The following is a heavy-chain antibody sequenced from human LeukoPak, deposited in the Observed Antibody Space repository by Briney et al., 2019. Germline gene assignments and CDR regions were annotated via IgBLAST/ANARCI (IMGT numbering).Heavy chain of an antibody. J-gene: IGHJ6*02. Sequence: GASVKVSCKASGYTFTSYDINWVRQATGQGLEWMGWMNPNSGGTNYAQKFQGWVTMTRDTSISTAYMELSRLRSDDTAEYYCARDLGYSGSYYYYGMDVWGQGTTVTVSS. V-gene: IGHV1-2*04. CDR1: GYTFTSYD. CDR3: ARDLGYSGSYYYYGMDV. CDR2: MNPNSGGT. D-gene: IGHD3-22*01.